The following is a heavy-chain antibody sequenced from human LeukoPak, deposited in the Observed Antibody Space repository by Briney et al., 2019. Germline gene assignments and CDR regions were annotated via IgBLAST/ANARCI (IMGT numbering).Heavy chain of an antibody. CDR3: ARHQWVPAFDI. CDR2: IYYSGST. D-gene: IGHD1-26*01. Sequence: SETLSLTCTVSGGSISSYYWNWIRQPPGKGLEWIGYIYYSGSTNYNPSLKSRVTISIDTSKNQFSLKLSSVTAADTAVYYCARHQWVPAFDIWGQGTMVTVSS. CDR1: GGSISSYY. V-gene: IGHV4-59*08. J-gene: IGHJ3*02.